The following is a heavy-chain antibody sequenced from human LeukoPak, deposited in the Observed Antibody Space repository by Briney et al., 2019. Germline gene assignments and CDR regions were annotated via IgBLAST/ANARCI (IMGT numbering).Heavy chain of an antibody. CDR1: EYTFTGYF. D-gene: IGHD6-13*01. Sequence: ASVRVSCKASEYTFTGYFMHWVRQAPGQGLEWMGWINPNSGGTNYAQKFQGRVTMTRDTSISTAYMELSRLRSDDTAVYYCARDGIAAADYWGQGTLVTVSS. CDR2: INPNSGGT. V-gene: IGHV1-2*02. CDR3: ARDGIAAADY. J-gene: IGHJ4*02.